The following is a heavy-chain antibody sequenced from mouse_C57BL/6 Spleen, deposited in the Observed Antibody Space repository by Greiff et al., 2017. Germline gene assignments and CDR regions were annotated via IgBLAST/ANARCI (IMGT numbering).Heavy chain of an antibody. CDR3: AKRGLRANWYFDV. D-gene: IGHD2-2*01. V-gene: IGHV1-42*01. CDR2: INPSTGGT. J-gene: IGHJ1*03. CDR1: GYSFTGYY. Sequence: EVKLQESGPELVKPGASVKISCKASGYSFTGYYMNWVKQSPEKSLEWIGEINPSTGGTTYNQKFKAKATLTVDKSSSTAYMQLKSLTSEDSAVYYCAKRGLRANWYFDVWGTGTTVTVSS.